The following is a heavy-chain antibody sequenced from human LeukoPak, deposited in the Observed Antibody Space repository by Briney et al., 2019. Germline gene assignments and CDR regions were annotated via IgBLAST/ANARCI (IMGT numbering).Heavy chain of an antibody. D-gene: IGHD3-9*01. J-gene: IGHJ4*02. CDR1: GYTLTGYY. V-gene: IGHV1-2*02. CDR3: ARSVLRYFDWPLSY. Sequence: GASVKVSCKASGYTLTGYYMHWVRQAPGQGLEWMGWINPNIGGTNYTQKFQGRVTMTRDTSISTAYMELSRLRSDDTAVYYCARSVLRYFDWPLSYWGQGTRVTVSS. CDR2: INPNIGGT.